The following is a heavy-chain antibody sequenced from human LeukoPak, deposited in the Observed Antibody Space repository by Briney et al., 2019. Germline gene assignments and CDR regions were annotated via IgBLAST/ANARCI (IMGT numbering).Heavy chain of an antibody. V-gene: IGHV3-30*04. Sequence: GRSLRLSCAASGFTFNSYTMFWGRQAPGKGLEWVAVTSNDESITYYADSVKGRFTISRDNSKDTLFLVMSSLRVEDTAVYYCARGAILGAPDYFDYCGRGTVVPVSS. D-gene: IGHD1-14*01. CDR2: TSNDESIT. CDR1: GFTFNSYT. CDR3: ARGAILGAPDYFDY. J-gene: IGHJ4*02.